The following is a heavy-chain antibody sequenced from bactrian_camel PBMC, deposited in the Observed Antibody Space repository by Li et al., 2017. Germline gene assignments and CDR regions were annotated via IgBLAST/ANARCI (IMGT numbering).Heavy chain of an antibody. D-gene: IGHD4*01. CDR2: ISDDVGT. CDR1: GFTFDKSD. CDR3: AADRRHRQQMYGDSWFPADYAH. Sequence: HVQLVESGGGSVQAGGSLRLSCTTSGFTFDKSDMGWCRQAPGDERKVVATISDDVGTWYSTPVKGRFTISRDDSENTVYLQMNDLKPEDTAMYYCAADRRHRQQMYGDSWFPADYAHWGQGTQVTVS. J-gene: IGHJ4*01. V-gene: IGHV3S56*01.